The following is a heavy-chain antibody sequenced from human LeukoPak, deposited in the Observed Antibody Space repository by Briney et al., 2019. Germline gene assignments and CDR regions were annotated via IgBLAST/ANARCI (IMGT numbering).Heavy chain of an antibody. D-gene: IGHD3-10*01. J-gene: IGHJ4*02. V-gene: IGHV3-23*01. CDR2: IGGSGGST. CDR1: GFTFSSYA. CDR3: AKDLLLWFGELFDY. Sequence: GGSLRLSCAASGFTFSSYAMSWVRQAPGKGLEWVSAIGGSGGSTYYADSVKGRFTISRDNSKNTLYLQMNSLRAEDTAVYYCAKDLLLWFGELFDYWGQGTLVTVSS.